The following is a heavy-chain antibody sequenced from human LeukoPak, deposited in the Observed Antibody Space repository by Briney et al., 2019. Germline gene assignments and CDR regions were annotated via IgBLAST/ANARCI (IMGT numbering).Heavy chain of an antibody. D-gene: IGHD1-26*01. CDR1: GYIFTTYD. CDR3: ARAYSGIYYGPLDY. Sequence: ASVKVSCKASGYIFTTYDINWVRRAPGQGLEWMGWMNPKSGNTGFAQKFQGRVTITRNNSITTAYMELTRLTSEDTAVYYCARAYSGIYYGPLDYWGQGTLVTVSS. V-gene: IGHV1-8*03. J-gene: IGHJ4*02. CDR2: MNPKSGNT.